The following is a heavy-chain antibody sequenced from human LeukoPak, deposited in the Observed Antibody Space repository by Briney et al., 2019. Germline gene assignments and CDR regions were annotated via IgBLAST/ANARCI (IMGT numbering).Heavy chain of an antibody. CDR3: AKVGHCSSTSCYKGTNWFDP. J-gene: IGHJ5*02. CDR2: ISYDGSNK. V-gene: IGHV3-30*18. Sequence: GGSLRLSCAASGFTFSSYGMHWVRQAPGKGLEWVAVISYDGSNKYYADSVKGRFTISRDNSKNTLYLQMNSLRAEDMAVYYCAKVGHCSSTSCYKGTNWFDPWGQGTLVTVSS. D-gene: IGHD2-2*02. CDR1: GFTFSSYG.